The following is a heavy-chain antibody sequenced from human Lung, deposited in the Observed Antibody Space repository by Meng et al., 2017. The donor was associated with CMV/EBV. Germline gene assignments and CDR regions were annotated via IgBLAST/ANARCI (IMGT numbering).Heavy chain of an antibody. J-gene: IGHJ4*02. D-gene: IGHD4-23*01. CDR1: GFSFTEYG. CDR3: AKDDPVVAI. V-gene: IGHV3-30*02. Sequence: GESLKISCAASGFSFTEYGMHWVRQTPDKRLEWVAFIRMDESDKFYGASVKGRFTISRDMSRKTLFLQMNSLRTDDTGVYYCAKDDPVVAIWGQGTLVTVSS. CDR2: IRMDESDK.